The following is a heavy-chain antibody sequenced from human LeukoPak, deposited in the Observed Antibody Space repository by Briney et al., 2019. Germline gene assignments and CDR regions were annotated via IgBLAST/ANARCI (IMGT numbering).Heavy chain of an antibody. D-gene: IGHD3-9*01. V-gene: IGHV4-59*01. CDR2: SNYRGST. Sequence: SETLSLTCTVSGGSISSYYWSWIRQPPGKGLEWIGYSNYRGSTDYNPCLKSRVTFSVDTSKNQFSLRLTSVTAADTAVYYCGRRTYYDTLTGYNYWYFDLWGRGTLVTVSS. CDR3: GRRTYYDTLTGYNYWYFDL. CDR1: GGSISSYY. J-gene: IGHJ2*01.